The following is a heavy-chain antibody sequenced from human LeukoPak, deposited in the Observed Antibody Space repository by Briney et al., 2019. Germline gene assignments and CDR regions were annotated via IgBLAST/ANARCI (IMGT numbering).Heavy chain of an antibody. CDR3: ARCEGLSYAFDI. D-gene: IGHD2/OR15-2a*01. CDR1: GFTFSSYS. J-gene: IGHJ3*02. Sequence: GGSLRLSCAASGFTFSSYSMNWVRQAPGKGLEWVSSISSSSSYIYYADSVKGRFTISRDNAKNSLYLQMNSLRAEDTAVYYCARCEGLSYAFDIWGQGTMVTVSS. V-gene: IGHV3-21*01. CDR2: ISSSSSYI.